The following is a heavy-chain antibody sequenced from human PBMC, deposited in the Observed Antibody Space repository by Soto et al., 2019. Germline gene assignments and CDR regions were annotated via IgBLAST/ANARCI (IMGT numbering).Heavy chain of an antibody. V-gene: IGHV4-31*03. Sequence: QVQLQESGPGLVKPSQTLSLTCTVSGGSISSGGYYWSWIRQHPGKGLEWIGYIYYSGSTYYNPSLKCRVTISVDTSRNQLSLKLSSVTAADTAVYYCARSPEATVTAFGYWGQGTLVTVSS. D-gene: IGHD4-17*01. CDR2: IYYSGST. CDR1: GGSISSGGYY. J-gene: IGHJ4*02. CDR3: ARSPEATVTAFGY.